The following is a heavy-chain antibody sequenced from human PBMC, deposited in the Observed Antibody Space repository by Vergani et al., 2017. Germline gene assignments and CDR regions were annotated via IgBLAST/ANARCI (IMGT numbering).Heavy chain of an antibody. CDR1: GFIFGDYG. Sequence: QVHLVESGGGVVQPGGSLKLSCAASGFIFGDYGMHWVRQTPDKGLEWVAFIHSHGGEKYYADSVKGRLIISRDISKNTLYLQMNNLRIEDTAVYFCAKDAYFSNNTAYWGIPEYWGQGTLVTVSS. CDR3: AKDAYFSNNTAYWGIPEY. CDR2: IHSHGGEK. V-gene: IGHV3-30*02. J-gene: IGHJ4*02. D-gene: IGHD2/OR15-2a*01.